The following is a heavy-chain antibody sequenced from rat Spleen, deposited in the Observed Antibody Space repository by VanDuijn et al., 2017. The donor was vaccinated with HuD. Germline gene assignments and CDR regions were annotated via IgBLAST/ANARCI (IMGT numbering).Heavy chain of an antibody. J-gene: IGHJ2*01. V-gene: IGHV5S10*01. CDR3: AMADYFDY. Sequence: EVQLVESGGGLVQPGRSLKLSCAASGFTFSDYNMAWVRQAPKKGLEWVATIIYDGTRTFYRDSVKGRFTISRDNAKSTLYLQMDSLRSEDTATYYCAMADYFDYWGQGVMVTVSS. CDR1: GFTFSDYN. CDR2: IIYDGTRT.